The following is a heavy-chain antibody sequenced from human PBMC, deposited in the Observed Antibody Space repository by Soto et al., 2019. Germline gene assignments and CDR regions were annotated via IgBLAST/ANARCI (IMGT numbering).Heavy chain of an antibody. D-gene: IGHD6-19*01. CDR3: AKATTNGGWFNPFES. CDR2: LSGSGTST. V-gene: IGHV3-23*01. CDR1: VFSFVNYA. Sequence: VGSLRLSCAASVFSFVNYAMNCVRHAPGKGLEWVSGLSGSGTSTYYADSVKGRFTISRDNSRDTLFLQMNSLTADDTAVYYCAKATTNGGWFNPFESLGQRALDNVSS. J-gene: IGHJ4*02.